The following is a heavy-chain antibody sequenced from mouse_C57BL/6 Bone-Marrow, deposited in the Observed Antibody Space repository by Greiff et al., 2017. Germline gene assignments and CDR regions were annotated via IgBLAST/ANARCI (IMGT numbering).Heavy chain of an antibody. J-gene: IGHJ2*01. CDR3: ARGDYGRDY. D-gene: IGHD1-1*01. V-gene: IGHV1-53*01. CDR1: GYTFPSYW. CDR2: ISPSNGGT. Sequence: QVQLQQPGTELVQPGASVKLSCKASGYTFPSYWMHWVQQTPGQGLEWIGNISPSNGGTNYNEKFNIKATLTVYKSSSTAYMQLSSLKSGDSAVYYCARGDYGRDYWGQGTTLTVSS.